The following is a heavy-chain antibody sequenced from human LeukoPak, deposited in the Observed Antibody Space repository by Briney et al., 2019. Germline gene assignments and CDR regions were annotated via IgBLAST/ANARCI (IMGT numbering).Heavy chain of an antibody. Sequence: ASVKVSCKASGYTFASYDINWVRQATGQGLEWMGWMNPNSGNTGYAQKFQGRVTMTRNTSISTAYMELSSLRSEDTAVYYCARDAAAAGTLSPWIQLWPLDYWGQGTLVTVSS. CDR1: GYTFASYD. J-gene: IGHJ4*02. CDR3: ARDAAAAGTLSPWIQLWPLDY. D-gene: IGHD5-18*01. V-gene: IGHV1-8*01. CDR2: MNPNSGNT.